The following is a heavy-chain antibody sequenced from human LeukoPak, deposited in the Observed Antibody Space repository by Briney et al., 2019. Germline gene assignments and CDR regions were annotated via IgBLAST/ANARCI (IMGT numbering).Heavy chain of an antibody. CDR2: INAGNGNT. CDR1: GYTFTSYA. D-gene: IGHD3-22*01. V-gene: IGHV1-3*03. J-gene: IGHJ3*01. Sequence: ASVKVSCKASGYTFTSYAMHWVRQAPGQRLEWMGWINAGNGNTKYSQEFQGRVTITRDTSASTAYMELSSLRSEDMAVYYCARGGGSSGYYYDDAFDVWGQGTMVTVSS. CDR3: ARGGGSSGYYYDDAFDV.